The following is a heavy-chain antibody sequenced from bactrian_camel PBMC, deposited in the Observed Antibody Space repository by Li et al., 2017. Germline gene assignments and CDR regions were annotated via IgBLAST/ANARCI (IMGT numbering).Heavy chain of an antibody. V-gene: IGHV3S53*01. CDR2: LDSDGNT. D-gene: IGHD5*01. CDR1: GNSARSYC. CDR3: AAVRGQAGDAANCFKGWAAFNY. Sequence: HVQLVESGGGSVQAGGSLRLSCVVTGNSARSYCMVWFRQTPGKLREGVAALDSDGNTGYDDSVKGRFTISRENASNSVYLQMNSLKPEDTAMYYCAAVRGQAGDAANCFKGWAAFNYFGQGTQVTVS. J-gene: IGHJ4*01.